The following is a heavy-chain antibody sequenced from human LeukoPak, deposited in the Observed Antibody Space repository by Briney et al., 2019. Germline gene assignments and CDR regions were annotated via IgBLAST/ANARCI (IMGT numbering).Heavy chain of an antibody. CDR3: RASSSWYVFYYYYMDV. Sequence: PGGSLRLSCAASGFTFSSYWMSWVRQAPGKGLEWVANIKQDGSEKYYVDSVKGRFTISRDNAKNSLYLQMNSLRAEDTAVYYCRASSSWYVFYYYYMDVWGNGTTVTISS. V-gene: IGHV3-7*01. D-gene: IGHD6-13*01. CDR2: IKQDGSEK. J-gene: IGHJ6*03. CDR1: GFTFSSYW.